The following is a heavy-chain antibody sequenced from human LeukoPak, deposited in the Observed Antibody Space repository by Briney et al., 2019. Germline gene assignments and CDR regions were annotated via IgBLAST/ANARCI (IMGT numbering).Heavy chain of an antibody. CDR2: ISSSSRYI. D-gene: IGHD6-13*01. J-gene: IGHJ4*02. CDR1: GFTFSNYS. V-gene: IGHV3-21*01. CDR3: ARLAAAGTELDY. Sequence: GGPLRLSCAASGFTFSNYSINWVRQAPGKGLEWVSSISSSSRYIYYADSVKGRFTISRDNAKNSVFPQMNSLRAEDTAVYYCARLAAAGTELDYWGQGTLVTVSS.